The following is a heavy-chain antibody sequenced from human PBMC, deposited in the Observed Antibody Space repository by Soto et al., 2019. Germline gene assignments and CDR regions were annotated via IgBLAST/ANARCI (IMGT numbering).Heavy chain of an antibody. CDR3: AKENGYSSSWSEFDY. CDR1: GFTFSIYA. J-gene: IGHJ4*02. Sequence: PGGSLRLSCASSGFTFSIYAMSWVRQAPGKGLEWVSAISGSGGSTYYADSVKGRFTISRDNSKNTLYLQMNSLRAEDTAVYYCAKENGYSSSWSEFDYWGQGTLVTVSS. CDR2: ISGSGGST. V-gene: IGHV3-23*01. D-gene: IGHD6-13*01.